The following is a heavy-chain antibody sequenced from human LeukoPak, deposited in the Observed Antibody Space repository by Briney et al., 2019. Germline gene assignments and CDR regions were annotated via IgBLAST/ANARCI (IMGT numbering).Heavy chain of an antibody. CDR1: GGSISNTIYY. CDR3: ARGFWSGYWKNWFDP. Sequence: SETLSLTCTVSGGSISNTIYYWGWIRQPPGKGLQWIGSIFYSGSTYYNPSLRSRVTISVDTSKNQFSLKLSSVTAADTAVYYCARGFWSGYWKNWFDPWGQGTLVTVSS. V-gene: IGHV4-39*07. CDR2: IFYSGST. J-gene: IGHJ5*02. D-gene: IGHD3-3*01.